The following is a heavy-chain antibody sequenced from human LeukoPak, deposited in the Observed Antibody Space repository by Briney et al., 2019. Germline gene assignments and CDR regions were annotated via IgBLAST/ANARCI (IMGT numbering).Heavy chain of an antibody. J-gene: IGHJ1*01. D-gene: IGHD6-13*01. Sequence: PSETLSLTCTVSGGSISSYYWSWIRQPPGKGLEWIGYIYYSGSTNYNPSLKSRVTMSVDTSKNQFSLKLSSVTAADTAVYYCARDSYSSSWTAEYFQHWGQGTLATVSS. V-gene: IGHV4-59*12. CDR2: IYYSGST. CDR3: ARDSYSSSWTAEYFQH. CDR1: GGSISSYY.